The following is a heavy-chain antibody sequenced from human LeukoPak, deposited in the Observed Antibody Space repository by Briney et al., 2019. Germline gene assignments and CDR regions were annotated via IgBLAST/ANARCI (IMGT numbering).Heavy chain of an antibody. CDR2: MNPNSGNT. D-gene: IGHD6-19*01. CDR1: GYSFTSYD. CDR3: ARVAVAGHYYYYYGMDV. J-gene: IGHJ6*02. Sequence: ASVKVFCKASGYSFTSYDINWVRQATGQGLEWMGWMNPNSGNTGYAQKFQGRVTMTRNTSISTAYMELSSLRSEDTAVYYCARVAVAGHYYYYYGMDVWGQGTTVTVSS. V-gene: IGHV1-8*01.